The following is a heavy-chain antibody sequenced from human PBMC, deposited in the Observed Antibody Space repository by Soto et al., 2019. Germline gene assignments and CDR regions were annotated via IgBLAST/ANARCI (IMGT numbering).Heavy chain of an antibody. CDR2: IWSDGSHK. CDR3: ARASGPFDY. Sequence: QVQLVESGGGVVQPGRSLRLSYAASGFTFSVYGIHWVRQAPGKGLEWVAVIWSDGSHKYYADSVKGRFTISRDNSKNILYLQMNSLRAEDTAVYYCARASGPFDYWGQGTLVTVSS. J-gene: IGHJ4*02. CDR1: GFTFSVYG. D-gene: IGHD2-8*02. V-gene: IGHV3-33*01.